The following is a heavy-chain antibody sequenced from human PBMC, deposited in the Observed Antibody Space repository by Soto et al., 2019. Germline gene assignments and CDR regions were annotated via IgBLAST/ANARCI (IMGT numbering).Heavy chain of an antibody. CDR3: HARGPLPTAGNGEYYYYGMDV. CDR2: IDQSGST. Sequence: ETLSLTCAVYGGSFSGYYLNWLRQPPGEGLEWIGKIDQSGSTNYNPSLKSRVTMSVDTSRSQFSLKLSSVTAADTAVYYCHARGPLPTAGNGEYYYYGMDVWGQGTTVTVSS. J-gene: IGHJ6*02. V-gene: IGHV4-34*03. CDR1: GGSFSGYY. D-gene: IGHD1-26*01.